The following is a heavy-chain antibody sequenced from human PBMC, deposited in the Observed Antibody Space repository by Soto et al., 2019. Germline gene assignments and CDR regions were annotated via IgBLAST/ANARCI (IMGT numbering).Heavy chain of an antibody. J-gene: IGHJ4*02. CDR1: GSSISSYF. CDR2: LYYSGST. CDR3: ARSRAVANLDY. D-gene: IGHD6-19*01. Sequence: SETLSLTCTVSGSSISSYFWNWIRQPPGRGLEWIGYLYYSGSTNYNPSLKSRATISVDTSKNQFSLKLSSVTAADTAVYYCARSRAVANLDYWGQGTLVTVSS. V-gene: IGHV4-59*01.